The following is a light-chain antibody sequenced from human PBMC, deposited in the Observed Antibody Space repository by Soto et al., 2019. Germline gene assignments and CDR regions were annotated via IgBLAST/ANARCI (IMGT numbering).Light chain of an antibody. CDR3: SSYTNSRVPV. CDR1: SSDVGGYNY. Sequence: QSALTQPASVSGSPGQSITISCTGTSSDVGGYNYVSWYQQHPGRAPKLIISDVSNRPSGVSDRFSGSKSGNTASLTISGLQAEDEADYYCSSYTNSRVPVFGGGTKVTVL. J-gene: IGLJ2*01. CDR2: DVS. V-gene: IGLV2-14*03.